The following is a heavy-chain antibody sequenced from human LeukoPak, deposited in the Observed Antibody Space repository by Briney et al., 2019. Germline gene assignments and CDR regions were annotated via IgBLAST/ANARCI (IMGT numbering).Heavy chain of an antibody. CDR2: INPNSGGT. Sequence: ASVKVSCKASGYTFTGYYMHWVRQAPRQGLEWMGWINPNSGGTNYAQKFQGRVTMTRDTSISTAYMELSRLRSDDTAVYYCARDLASFHYFDYWGQGTLVTVSS. V-gene: IGHV1-2*02. J-gene: IGHJ4*02. CDR3: ARDLASFHYFDY. D-gene: IGHD2-2*01. CDR1: GYTFTGYY.